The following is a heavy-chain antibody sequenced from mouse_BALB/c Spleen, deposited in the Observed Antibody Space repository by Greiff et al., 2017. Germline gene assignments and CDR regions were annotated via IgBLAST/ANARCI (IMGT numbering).Heavy chain of an antibody. CDR1: GFTFSSFG. CDR3: ARDRDCFDY. J-gene: IGHJ2*01. V-gene: IGHV5-17*02. Sequence: EVKVVESGGGLVQPGGSRKLSCAASGFTFSSFGIHWVRQAPEKGLEWVAYISSGSSTIYYADTVKGRFTISRDNPKNTLFLQMTSLRSEDTAMYYCARDRDCFDYWGQGTTLTVSS. CDR2: ISSGSSTI.